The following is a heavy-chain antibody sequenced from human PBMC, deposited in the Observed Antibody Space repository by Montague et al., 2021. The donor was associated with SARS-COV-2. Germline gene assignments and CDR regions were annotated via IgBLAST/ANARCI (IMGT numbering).Heavy chain of an antibody. D-gene: IGHD2/OR15-2a*01. CDR1: GFTFSTYP. CDR3: ASSYIPNKYYEVY. CDR2: IGAGASST. J-gene: IGHJ4*02. Sequence: SLRLSCAASGFTFSTYPMHWVRQAPGKGLEWVSSIGAGASSTFYTDSVKGRFTVSRDNSKNTLYLQMNSLRAEDTAVYYCASSYIPNKYYEVYWGQGTLVTVSS. V-gene: IGHV3-23*01.